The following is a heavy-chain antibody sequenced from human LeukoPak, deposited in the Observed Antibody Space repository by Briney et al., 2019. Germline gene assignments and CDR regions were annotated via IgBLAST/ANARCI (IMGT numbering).Heavy chain of an antibody. D-gene: IGHD1-26*01. CDR1: GGSISSSRYS. CDR2: IYYSGST. J-gene: IGHJ3*02. CDR3: ARPVGPDAFDI. V-gene: IGHV4-39*01. Sequence: SSETLSLTCTVSGGSISSSRYSWGWIRQPPGKGLEWIGSIYYSGSTYYNPSLKSRVTISVDTSKNQFSLKLSSVTAADTAVYYCARPVGPDAFDIWGQGTMVTVSS.